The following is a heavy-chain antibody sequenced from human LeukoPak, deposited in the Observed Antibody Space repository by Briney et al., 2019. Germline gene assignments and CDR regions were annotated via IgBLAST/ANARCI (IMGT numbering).Heavy chain of an antibody. CDR1: GGSISSSNW. Sequence: KTSETLSLTCAVSGGSISSSNWWSWVRQPPGKGLEWIGYIYYSGSTDYNPSLKSRVTISVDTSKNQFSLKLTSVTAADTAVYYCARGTAAAAYWGQGTLVTVSS. CDR2: IYYSGST. V-gene: IGHV4-4*02. D-gene: IGHD6-13*01. CDR3: ARGTAAAAY. J-gene: IGHJ4*02.